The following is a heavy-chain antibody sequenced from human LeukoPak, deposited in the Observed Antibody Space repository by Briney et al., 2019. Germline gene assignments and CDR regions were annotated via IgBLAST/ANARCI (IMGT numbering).Heavy chain of an antibody. V-gene: IGHV3-66*01. CDR1: GFTVSSNY. D-gene: IGHD6-13*01. J-gene: IGHJ3*02. Sequence: GGSLRLSCAASGFTVSSNYMSWVRQAPGKGLEWVSVIYSGGSTYYADSVKGRFTISRDNSKNTLYLQMNSLRAEDTAVYYCARGTYGYSYAFDIWGQGTMVTVPS. CDR3: ARGTYGYSYAFDI. CDR2: IYSGGST.